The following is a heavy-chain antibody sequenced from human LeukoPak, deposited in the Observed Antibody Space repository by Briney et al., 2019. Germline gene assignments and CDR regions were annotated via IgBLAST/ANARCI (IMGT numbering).Heavy chain of an antibody. CDR3: ARDRAAADLDY. CDR2: IWYDGSNK. D-gene: IGHD6-13*01. V-gene: IGHV3-33*01. Sequence: GRSLRLSCAASGFTFSSYGMHWVRQAPGKGLEWVAVIWYDGSNKFYADSVKGRFTISRDNSKNTLYLQMNSLRAEDTAVYYRARDRAAADLDYWGQGTLVTVSS. CDR1: GFTFSSYG. J-gene: IGHJ4*02.